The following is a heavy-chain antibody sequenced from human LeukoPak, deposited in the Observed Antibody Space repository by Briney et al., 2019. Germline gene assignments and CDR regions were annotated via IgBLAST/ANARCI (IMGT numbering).Heavy chain of an antibody. V-gene: IGHV1-69*06. Sequence: SVKVSCKASGGTFSSYAISWVRQAPGQGLEWMGGIIPIFGTANYAQKSQGRVTITADKSTSTAYMELSSLRSEDTAVYYCATYYYDSSGLSRGDAFDIWGHGTMVTVSS. D-gene: IGHD3-22*01. CDR2: IIPIFGTA. J-gene: IGHJ3*02. CDR1: GGTFSSYA. CDR3: ATYYYDSSGLSRGDAFDI.